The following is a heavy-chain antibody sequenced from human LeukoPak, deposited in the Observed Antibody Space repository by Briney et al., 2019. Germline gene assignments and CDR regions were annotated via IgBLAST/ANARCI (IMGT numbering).Heavy chain of an antibody. CDR2: ISVYNGNT. CDR3: ARDLRGYCSGGSCLELDY. CDR1: GYSFTSYG. J-gene: IGHJ4*02. D-gene: IGHD2-15*01. V-gene: IGHV1-18*01. Sequence: ASVKVSCKASGYSFTSYGISWVRQAPGQGLEWMGWISVYNGNTNYAQKLQGRVTMTTDTSTNTAYMELRSLRSDVTAVYYCARDLRGYCSGGSCLELDYWGQGTLVTVSS.